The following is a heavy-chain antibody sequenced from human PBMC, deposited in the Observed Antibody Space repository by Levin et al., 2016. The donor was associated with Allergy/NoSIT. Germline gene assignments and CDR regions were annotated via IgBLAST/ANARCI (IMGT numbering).Heavy chain of an antibody. Sequence: GGSLRLSCAASGFTFTSHFMSWVRQAPGKGLEWVSTITGSGGNTYYAGSVKGRFTISRDNSKNTLYLQMNSLRAEDTAIYYCARYCSGGSCYSGLAYWGQGTLVTVSS. CDR1: GFTFTSHF. CDR2: ITGSGGNT. D-gene: IGHD2-15*01. CDR3: ARYCSGGSCYSGLAY. J-gene: IGHJ4*02. V-gene: IGHV3-23*01.